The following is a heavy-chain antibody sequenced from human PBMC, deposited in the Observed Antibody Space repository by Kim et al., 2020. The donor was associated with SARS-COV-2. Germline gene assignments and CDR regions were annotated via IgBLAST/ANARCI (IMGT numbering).Heavy chain of an antibody. D-gene: IGHD6-13*01. CDR1: GDSISSISSISHY. Sequence: SETLSLTCTVSGDSISSISSISHYWGWIRQPPGKGLEWIGNMYYRGSTFYEPSLKSRVTISIDTSTNQLSLKLSSVTAADTAVYYCASLNSGSLRYFDYWGQGTLVTVSS. CDR2: MYYRGST. V-gene: IGHV4-39*01. CDR3: ASLNSGSLRYFDY. J-gene: IGHJ4*02.